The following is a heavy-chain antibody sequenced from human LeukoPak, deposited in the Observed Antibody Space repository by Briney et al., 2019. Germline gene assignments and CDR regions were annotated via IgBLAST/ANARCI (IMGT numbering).Heavy chain of an antibody. Sequence: PGGSLRLSCAASGFTFDDYAMSWVRQAPGKGQECVSAISGSGGSTYYADSVKGRFTISRDNSKNTLYLQMNSLRAEDTAVYYCAKDTTLTPQCYWGQGTLVTVSS. CDR1: GFTFDDYA. CDR3: AKDTTLTPQCY. V-gene: IGHV3-23*01. J-gene: IGHJ4*02. D-gene: IGHD1-1*01. CDR2: ISGSGGST.